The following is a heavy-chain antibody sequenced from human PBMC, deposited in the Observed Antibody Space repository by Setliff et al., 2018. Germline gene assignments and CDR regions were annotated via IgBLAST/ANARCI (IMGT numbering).Heavy chain of an antibody. Sequence: GASVKVSCKTSGYPFIEHYVNWVRQAPGQGLEWMGWIRPNSGGTHYAQKFQGRVTMTRDTANSTVYMDLSSLTSDDTAIYYCARGGGSYRAGNSRPTYWFDPWGQGTLVTVSS. CDR3: ARGGGSYRAGNSRPTYWFDP. J-gene: IGHJ5*02. D-gene: IGHD2-21*01. V-gene: IGHV1-2*02. CDR1: GYPFIEHY. CDR2: IRPNSGGT.